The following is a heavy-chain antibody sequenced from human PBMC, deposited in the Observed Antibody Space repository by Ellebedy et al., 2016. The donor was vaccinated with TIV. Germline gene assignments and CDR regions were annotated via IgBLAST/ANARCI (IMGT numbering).Heavy chain of an antibody. V-gene: IGHV4-39*07. J-gene: IGHJ4*02. Sequence: SETLSLXCTVSGGSISSSSYYWGWIRQPPGKGLEWIGRIYYSGSTYYNPSLKSRVTISVDTSKNQFSLKLSSVTAADTAVYYCASGGEQWLVRRIRIFDYWGQGTLVTVSS. D-gene: IGHD6-19*01. CDR3: ASGGEQWLVRRIRIFDY. CDR2: IYYSGST. CDR1: GGSISSSSYY.